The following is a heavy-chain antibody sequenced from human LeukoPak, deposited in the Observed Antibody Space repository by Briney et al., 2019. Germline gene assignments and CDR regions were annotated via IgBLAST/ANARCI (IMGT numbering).Heavy chain of an antibody. D-gene: IGHD3-22*01. CDR1: GFTFSSYD. V-gene: IGHV3-23*01. J-gene: IGHJ5*02. CDR2: ISGSGGST. Sequence: PGGSLRLSCAASGFTFSSYDMSWVRQAPGKGLEWVSAISGSGGSTYYADSVKGRVTISRDNSKNTLYLQMNSLRAEDTAVYYCAKDYLGCYDSSGFDPWGQGTLVTVSS. CDR3: AKDYLGCYDSSGFDP.